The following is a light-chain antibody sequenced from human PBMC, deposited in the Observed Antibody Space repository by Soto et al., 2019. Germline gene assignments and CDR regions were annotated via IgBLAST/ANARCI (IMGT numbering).Light chain of an antibody. Sequence: DIPMTQSPSTLSASVGDRVTLTCRASQTINKWLAWYQPKPGKAPQLLISDASSLQNGVPSRFSGSGSGTEFTLTIRSLRPEDFATYYCQQYSDYSSFGHGTKVDIK. V-gene: IGKV1-5*01. CDR1: QTINKW. CDR2: DAS. CDR3: QQYSDYSS. J-gene: IGKJ1*01.